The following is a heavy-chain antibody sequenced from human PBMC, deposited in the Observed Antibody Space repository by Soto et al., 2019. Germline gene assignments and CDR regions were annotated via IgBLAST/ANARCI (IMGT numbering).Heavy chain of an antibody. Sequence: GESLKISCKTARNTFTSYWIAWVRPMPGKGLEWMGMIYPGDSDTRYSPSFQGQVTISADGSISTAYLQWRSLKASDNAIYFCAQSTTAAHFWGQGTLVTVSS. J-gene: IGHJ4*02. D-gene: IGHD1-1*01. V-gene: IGHV5-51*01. CDR1: RNTFTSYW. CDR3: AQSTTAAHF. CDR2: IYPGDSDT.